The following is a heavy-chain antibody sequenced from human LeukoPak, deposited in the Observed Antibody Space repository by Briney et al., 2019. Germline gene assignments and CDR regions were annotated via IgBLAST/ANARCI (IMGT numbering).Heavy chain of an antibody. Sequence: GSLRLSCAASGFTFSNVWMSWVRQAPGKGLEWLGRLKSKTDGGTTDYAAPVKGRFTISRDDSKDMLYLQMNSLKTDDTAVYYCTTEGAHIGYWGQGTLVTVSS. CDR1: GFTFSNVW. CDR2: LKSKTDGGTT. V-gene: IGHV3-15*01. CDR3: TTEGAHIGY. D-gene: IGHD1-26*01. J-gene: IGHJ4*02.